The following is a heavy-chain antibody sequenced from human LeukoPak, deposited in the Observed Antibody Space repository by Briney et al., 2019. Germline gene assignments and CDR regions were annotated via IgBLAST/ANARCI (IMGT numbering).Heavy chain of an antibody. J-gene: IGHJ4*02. D-gene: IGHD6-13*01. CDR3: ARRCSSSWFSGCRGTFDY. CDR2: IIPIFGTA. CDR1: GGTFSSYA. Sequence: ASVKVSCKASGGTFSSYAISWVRQAPGQGLEWMGGIIPIFGTANYAQKFQGRVTITADESTSTAYMELSSLRSEDTAVYYCARRCSSSWFSGCRGTFDYWGQGTLVTVSS. V-gene: IGHV1-69*13.